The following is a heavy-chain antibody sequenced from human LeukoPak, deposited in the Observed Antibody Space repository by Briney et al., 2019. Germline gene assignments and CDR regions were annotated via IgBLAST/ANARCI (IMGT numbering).Heavy chain of an antibody. J-gene: IGHJ4*02. CDR3: ATYLAFDGRGGGEYLFGY. V-gene: IGHV1-24*01. CDR1: GYTLTELS. CDR2: FDPEDGET. D-gene: IGHD3-10*01. Sequence: ASVKVSCKVSGYTLTELSMHWVRQAPGKGREWMGGFDPEDGETIYAQKFQGRVTMTEDTSTDTAYMELSSLRSEDTAEYYCATYLAFDGRGGGEYLFGYWGQGTLVTVSS.